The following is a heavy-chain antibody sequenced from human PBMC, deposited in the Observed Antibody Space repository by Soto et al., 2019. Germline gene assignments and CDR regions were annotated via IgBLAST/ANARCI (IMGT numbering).Heavy chain of an antibody. CDR1: GVSVSSDIYY. CDR2: IYYSGNT. CDR3: ARYPVVVLPAPNDELDV. V-gene: IGHV4-31*03. Sequence: SETLSLTCSVSGVSVSSDIYYWSWIRHHPGKGLEWIGYIYYSGNTYYNPSLGGRVTISLDTSKNHFSLRLRSVTPADTAVYYCARYPVVVLPAPNDELDVWGQGTTVTVSS. J-gene: IGHJ6*02. D-gene: IGHD1-1*01.